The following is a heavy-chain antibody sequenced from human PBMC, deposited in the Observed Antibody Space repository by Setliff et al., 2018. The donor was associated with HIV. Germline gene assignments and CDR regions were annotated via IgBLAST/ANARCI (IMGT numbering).Heavy chain of an antibody. J-gene: IGHJ4*02. Sequence: PSETLSLTCAVYGGSFSGYYWSWIRQPPKKGLEWIGEVNHDENTNYNPSLKSRVTISLDTSKNQFSLKVSSVTAADTAVYYCARDVMEYFGNYFDYWGQGALVTVSS. CDR1: GGSFSGYY. V-gene: IGHV4-34*01. D-gene: IGHD3-3*01. CDR3: ARDVMEYFGNYFDY. CDR2: VNHDENT.